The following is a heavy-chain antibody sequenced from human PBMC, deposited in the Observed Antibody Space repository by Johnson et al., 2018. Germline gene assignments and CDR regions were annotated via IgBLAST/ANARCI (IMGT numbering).Heavy chain of an antibody. V-gene: IGHV1-8*01. D-gene: IGHD3-16*01. J-gene: IGHJ3*02. Sequence: QVQLQESGAEVKKXGASVKVSCQASGYTFSTYDINWVRQATGQGLEWRGWGNPDSGNRGDAQKSQGRVPMTRNTSISTAYLDLSSRRVQATAVDFWAARAHLGAFDIWGQGTMVSVSS. CDR1: GYTFSTYD. CDR3: AARAHLGAFDI. CDR2: GNPDSGNR.